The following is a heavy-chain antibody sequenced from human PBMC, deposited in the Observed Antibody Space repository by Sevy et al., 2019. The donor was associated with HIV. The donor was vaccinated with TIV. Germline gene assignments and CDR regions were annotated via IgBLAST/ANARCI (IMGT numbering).Heavy chain of an antibody. D-gene: IGHD5-18*01. CDR1: GFTFSSYG. V-gene: IGHV3-30*18. CDR2: ISYDGSNK. CDR3: AKDSGAYSYGLGYFDY. Sequence: GGSLRLSCAASGFTFSSYGMYWVRQAPGKGLEWVAVISYDGSNKYYADSVKGRFTISRDNSKNTLYLQMNSLRAEDTAVYYCAKDSGAYSYGLGYFDYWGQGTLVTVSS. J-gene: IGHJ4*02.